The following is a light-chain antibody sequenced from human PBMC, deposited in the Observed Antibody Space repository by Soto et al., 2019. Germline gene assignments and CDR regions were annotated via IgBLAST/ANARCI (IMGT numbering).Light chain of an antibody. V-gene: IGKV3-15*01. CDR3: KQLNSYPLS. CDR1: QSVSSN. J-gene: IGKJ4*01. CDR2: GAS. Sequence: IVMTQSPATLSVSPGERATLSCRASQSVSSNLAWYQQKPGKATRLLIYGASKRATGIPARLSGSGSGTEFNIKIRSLQPEDFETYYCKQLNSYPLSFGGGSKVDIK.